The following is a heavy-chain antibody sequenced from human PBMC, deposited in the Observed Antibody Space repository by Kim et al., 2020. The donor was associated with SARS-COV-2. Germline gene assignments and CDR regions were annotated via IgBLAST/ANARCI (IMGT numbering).Heavy chain of an antibody. J-gene: IGHJ4*02. CDR3: AKGAEWFGEWSGFDY. D-gene: IGHD3-10*01. V-gene: IGHV3-33*06. Sequence: GGSLRLSCAASGFTFSSYGMHWVRQAPGKGLEWVAVIWYDGSNKYYADSVKGRFTISRDNSKNTLYLQMNSLRAEDTAVYYCAKGAEWFGEWSGFDYWGQGALVTVSS. CDR1: GFTFSSYG. CDR2: IWYDGSNK.